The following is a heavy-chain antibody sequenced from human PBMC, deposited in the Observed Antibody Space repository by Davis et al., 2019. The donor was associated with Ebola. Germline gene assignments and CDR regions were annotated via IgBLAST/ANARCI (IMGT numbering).Heavy chain of an antibody. J-gene: IGHJ4*02. Sequence: HTGGSLRLSCTASGFRFSNFWLHWVRQVPGKGLVWVSRINTDGSTTIYADSVKGRFTASRDNARHSLFLQMNDLKFEDTGFYYCVPGTWIRGQGMRVTVST. CDR1: GFRFSNFW. D-gene: IGHD5-12*01. CDR2: INTDGSTT. V-gene: IGHV3-74*01. CDR3: VPGTWI.